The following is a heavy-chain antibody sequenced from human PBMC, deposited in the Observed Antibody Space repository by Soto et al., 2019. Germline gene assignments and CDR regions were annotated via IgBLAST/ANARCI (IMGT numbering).Heavy chain of an antibody. CDR2: INAGNGNT. V-gene: IGHV1-3*01. Sequence: ASVKVSCKASGYTFTSYGISWVRQAPGQGLEWMGWINAGNGNTKYSQKFQGRVTITRDTSASTAYMVLSSLRSEDTAVYYCAVLGYYDSSGYPMAFDIWGQGTMVTVSS. J-gene: IGHJ3*02. CDR1: GYTFTSYG. D-gene: IGHD3-22*01. CDR3: AVLGYYDSSGYPMAFDI.